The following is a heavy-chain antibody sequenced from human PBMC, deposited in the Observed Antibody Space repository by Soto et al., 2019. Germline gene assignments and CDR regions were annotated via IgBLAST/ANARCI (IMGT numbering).Heavy chain of an antibody. CDR2: IYYSGST. V-gene: IGHV4-59*01. CDR1: GGSISSYY. Sequence: PSETLSLTCTVSGGSISSYYWSWIRQPPGKGLEWIGYIYYSGSTNYNPSLKSRITISEDTSKNQFSMKLSSVTAADTAVYYCARVKQQLVRGDWFDPWGQGTLVTVSS. D-gene: IGHD6-13*01. CDR3: ARVKQQLVRGDWFDP. J-gene: IGHJ5*02.